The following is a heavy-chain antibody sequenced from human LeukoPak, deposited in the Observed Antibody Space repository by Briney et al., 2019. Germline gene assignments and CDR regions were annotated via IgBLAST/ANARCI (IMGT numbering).Heavy chain of an antibody. J-gene: IGHJ4*02. Sequence: GGSLRLSCAASGFTVSRNYMSWVHQAPGKGLEWVSIIYSGDSTYYADSVKGRFTISRDNSKNMLYLQMNSLRAEDTALYYCATQGYSYGFDYWGQGTLVTVSS. D-gene: IGHD5-18*01. V-gene: IGHV3-53*01. CDR1: GFTVSRNY. CDR2: IYSGDST. CDR3: ATQGYSYGFDY.